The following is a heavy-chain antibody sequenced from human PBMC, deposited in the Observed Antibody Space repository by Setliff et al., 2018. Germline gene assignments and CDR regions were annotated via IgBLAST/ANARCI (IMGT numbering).Heavy chain of an antibody. J-gene: IGHJ5*02. CDR1: GGTFSSYA. V-gene: IGHV1-46*01. D-gene: IGHD3-22*01. Sequence: GASVKVSCKASGGTFSSYAISWVRQAPGQGLEWMGIINPSSGGTTSYAQKFQGRVTMTRDTSTSTVYMELSSLRSEDTAVYYCARGPWGDSSGYNWFDPWGQGTLVTVSS. CDR2: INPSSGGTT. CDR3: ARGPWGDSSGYNWFDP.